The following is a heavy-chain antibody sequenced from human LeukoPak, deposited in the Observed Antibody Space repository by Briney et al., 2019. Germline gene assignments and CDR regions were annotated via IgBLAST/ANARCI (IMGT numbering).Heavy chain of an antibody. J-gene: IGHJ4*02. CDR3: ARQGGRRWPFDY. V-gene: IGHV4-39*01. Sequence: SETLSLTCTVSGGSISSSSYYWGWIRQPPGKGLEWIGSIYYSGSTYYNPSLKSRVTISVDTSKNQFSLKLSSVTAADTAVYYCARQGGRRWPFDYWGQGTLVTVSS. D-gene: IGHD5-24*01. CDR2: IYYSGST. CDR1: GGSISSSSYY.